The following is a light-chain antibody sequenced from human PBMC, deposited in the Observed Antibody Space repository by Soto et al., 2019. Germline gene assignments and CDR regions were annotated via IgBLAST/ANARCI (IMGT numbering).Light chain of an antibody. CDR2: DVT. Sequence: QSALTQPASVSGCPGQSITISCTGTSSDVGGYDYVSWYQQHPGKAPKLMIYDVTNRPSGVSNRFSGSKSGNTASLTISGLQAEDEADYYCISYASINTDVFGTGTKLTVL. V-gene: IGLV2-14*01. J-gene: IGLJ1*01. CDR1: SSDVGGYDY. CDR3: ISYASINTDV.